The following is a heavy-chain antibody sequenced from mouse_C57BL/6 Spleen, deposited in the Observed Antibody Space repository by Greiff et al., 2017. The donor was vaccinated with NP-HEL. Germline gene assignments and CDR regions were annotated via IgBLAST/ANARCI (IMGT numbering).Heavy chain of an antibody. Sequence: EVQGVESGGGLVKPGGSLKLSCAASGFTFSSYAMSWVRQTPEKRLEWVATISDGGSYTYYPDNVKGRFTISRDNAKNNLYLQMSHLKSEDTAMYYCARDDYDYGYFDYWGQGTTLTVSS. CDR2: ISDGGSYT. CDR1: GFTFSSYA. D-gene: IGHD2-4*01. V-gene: IGHV5-4*01. CDR3: ARDDYDYGYFDY. J-gene: IGHJ2*01.